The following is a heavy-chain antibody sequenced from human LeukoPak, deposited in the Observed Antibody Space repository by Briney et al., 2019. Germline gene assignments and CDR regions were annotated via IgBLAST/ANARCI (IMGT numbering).Heavy chain of an antibody. D-gene: IGHD5-24*01. CDR2: IDPSDSDS. CDR1: GYSFTNYW. J-gene: IGHJ4*02. Sequence: GESLKISCKGSGYSFTNYWISWVRQMPGKGLEWLGRIDPSDSDSNYSPSFQGHVAFSADKSISTAYLQWSSLKASDTAMYYCARRATRDGYNSDFDYWGQGALVTVSS. V-gene: IGHV5-10-1*01. CDR3: ARRATRDGYNSDFDY.